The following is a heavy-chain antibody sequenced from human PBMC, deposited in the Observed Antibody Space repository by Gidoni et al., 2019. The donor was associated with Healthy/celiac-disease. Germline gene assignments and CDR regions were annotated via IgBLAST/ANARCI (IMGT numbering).Heavy chain of an antibody. J-gene: IGHJ6*02. CDR3: ARGPGSGSYPAYGMDV. D-gene: IGHD1-26*01. V-gene: IGHV1-18*04. CDR2: ISAYNGNT. Sequence: QVQLVQSGDEVKKPGAAVKVSCKASGYTFTSYGISWVRQAPGHGLEWMGWISAYNGNTNYAQKLQGRVTMTTDTSTSTAYMALRSLRSDYTAVYYCARGPGSGSYPAYGMDVWGQGTTVTVSS. CDR1: GYTFTSYG.